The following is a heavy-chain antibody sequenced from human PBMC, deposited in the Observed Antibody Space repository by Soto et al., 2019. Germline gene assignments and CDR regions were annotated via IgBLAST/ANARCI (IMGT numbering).Heavy chain of an antibody. Sequence: EVQLLESGGGLVQPGGSLRLSCAASGFTFSSYAMSWVRQAPGKGLEWVSAISGSGGSTYYADSVKGRFTISRDNSKNTLYRQMNSLRAEDTAVYYCAKRKSGPGQPYYFDYWGQGTLVTVSS. D-gene: IGHD6-25*01. CDR3: AKRKSGPGQPYYFDY. V-gene: IGHV3-23*01. J-gene: IGHJ4*02. CDR2: ISGSGGST. CDR1: GFTFSSYA.